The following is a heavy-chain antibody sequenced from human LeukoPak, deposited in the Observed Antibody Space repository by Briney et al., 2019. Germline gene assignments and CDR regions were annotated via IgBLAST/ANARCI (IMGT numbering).Heavy chain of an antibody. Sequence: SETLSLTCTVSGGSVSRGSYYWGWIRQPPGKGLEWIGSIYYSGSTYYNPSLKSRVTISVDTSKNQFSLKLSSVTAADTAVYYCARHVWFGAYNWFDPWGQGTLVTVSS. D-gene: IGHD3-10*01. J-gene: IGHJ5*02. CDR2: IYYSGST. CDR1: GGSVSRGSYY. CDR3: ARHVWFGAYNWFDP. V-gene: IGHV4-39*01.